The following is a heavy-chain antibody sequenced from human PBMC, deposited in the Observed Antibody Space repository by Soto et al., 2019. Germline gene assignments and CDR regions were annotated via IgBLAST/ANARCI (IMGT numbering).Heavy chain of an antibody. V-gene: IGHV4-34*01. CDR1: GGSFSGYY. D-gene: IGHD3-3*01. Sequence: PSETLSLTCAVYGGSFSGYYWSWIRQPPGKGLEWIGEINHSGSTNYNPSLKSRVTISVDTSKNQFSLKLSSVTAADTAVYYCAAAPLRITIFGVVINYGKFDYWGQGTLVTVSS. CDR3: AAAPLRITIFGVVINYGKFDY. CDR2: INHSGST. J-gene: IGHJ4*02.